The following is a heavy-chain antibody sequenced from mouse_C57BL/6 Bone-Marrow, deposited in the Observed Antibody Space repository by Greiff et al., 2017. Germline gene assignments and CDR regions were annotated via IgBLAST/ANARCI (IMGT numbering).Heavy chain of an antibody. CDR2: IYPRDGST. D-gene: IGHD4-1*01. CDR1: GYTFTSYD. Sequence: VQGVESGPELVKPGASVKLSCKASGYTFTSYDINWVKQRPGQGLEWIGWIYPRDGSTKYNEKFKGKATLTVDTSSSTAYMELHSLTSEDAAVYFCARPNWVYAMDYWGQGTSVTVSS. CDR3: ARPNWVYAMDY. J-gene: IGHJ4*01. V-gene: IGHV1-85*01.